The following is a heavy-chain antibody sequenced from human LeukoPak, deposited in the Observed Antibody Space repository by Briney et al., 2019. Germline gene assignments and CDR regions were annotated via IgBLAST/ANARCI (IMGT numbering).Heavy chain of an antibody. CDR1: GFTFSNAW. CDR2: IKSKTDGGTT. V-gene: IGHV3-15*01. Sequence: WGSLRLSCAASGFTFSNAWMSWVRQAPGKGLEWVGRIKSKTDGGTTDYAAPVKGRFTISRDDSKNTLYLQMNSLKTEDTAVYYCTTDRGYYDSSGYYYLWSYWGQGTLVTVSS. CDR3: TTDRGYYDSSGYYYLWSY. J-gene: IGHJ4*02. D-gene: IGHD3-22*01.